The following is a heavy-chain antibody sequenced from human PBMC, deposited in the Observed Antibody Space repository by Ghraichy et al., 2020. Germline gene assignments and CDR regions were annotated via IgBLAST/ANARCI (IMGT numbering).Heavy chain of an antibody. J-gene: IGHJ4*02. CDR1: GFTFSTYS. D-gene: IGHD6-19*01. Sequence: GGSLRLSCAASGFTFSTYSMNWVRQAPGKGLEWVSYISSSGSSIYYADSVKGRFTISRDNADNSLYLQMNSLRDEDTAVYYCARRISVVGKSYFDYWGQGTLVTVSS. V-gene: IGHV3-48*02. CDR2: ISSSGSSI. CDR3: ARRISVVGKSYFDY.